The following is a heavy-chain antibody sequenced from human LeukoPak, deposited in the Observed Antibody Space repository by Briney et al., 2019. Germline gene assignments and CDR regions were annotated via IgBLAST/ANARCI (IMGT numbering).Heavy chain of an antibody. D-gene: IGHD2-21*01. CDR1: GYSISSGYY. CDR2: IYHSGST. V-gene: IGHV4-38-2*01. CDR3: ARLWPFSEGYFDY. J-gene: IGHJ4*02. Sequence: TETLSLTCAVSGYSISSGYYWGWIRQPPGKGLEWIGSIYHSGSTYYNPSLKSRVTISVDTSKNQFSLKLSSVTAADTAVYYCARLWPFSEGYFDYWGQGTLFTVSS.